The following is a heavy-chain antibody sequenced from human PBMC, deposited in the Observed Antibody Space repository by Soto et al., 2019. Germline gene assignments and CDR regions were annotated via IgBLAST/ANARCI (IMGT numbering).Heavy chain of an antibody. CDR2: IWFDGSNK. D-gene: IGHD3-10*01. J-gene: IGHJ3*02. Sequence: QVQLVESGGGVVQPGRSLRLSCAASGFTFSSYGMHWVRQGPGKGLEWVAVIWFDGSNKYYADSLEGRFTISRDNSKNTLYLKMNSLRAEDTAVYYCARRYYYGPRSVPWALDIWGQGTMVTVSS. CDR3: ARRYYYGPRSVPWALDI. V-gene: IGHV3-33*01. CDR1: GFTFSSYG.